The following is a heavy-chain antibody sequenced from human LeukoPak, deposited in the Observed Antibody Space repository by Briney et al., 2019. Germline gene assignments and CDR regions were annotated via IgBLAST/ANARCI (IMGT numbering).Heavy chain of an antibody. J-gene: IGHJ4*02. Sequence: GGSLRLSCKVSGFTFSRHGMHWFRQAPGKGLEWVSYISSSGNTIYYADSVKGRFTISRDNAKNSLYLQMNSLRAEDTAVYYCARDIGTEWFGELLGDYWGQGTLVTVSS. CDR2: ISSSGNTI. V-gene: IGHV3-48*03. D-gene: IGHD3-10*01. CDR3: ARDIGTEWFGELLGDY. CDR1: GFTFSRHG.